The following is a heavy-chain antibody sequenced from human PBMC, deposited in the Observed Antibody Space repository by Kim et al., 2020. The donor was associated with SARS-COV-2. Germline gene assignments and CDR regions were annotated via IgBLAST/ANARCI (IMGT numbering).Heavy chain of an antibody. V-gene: IGHV4-31*03. CDR1: GGSISSGGYY. D-gene: IGHD3-3*01. Sequence: SETLSLTCTVSGGSISSGGYYWSWIRQHPGKGLEWIGYIYYSGSTYYNPSLKSRVTISVDTSKNQFSLKLSSVTAADTAVYYCARKKRYDFWSGYHDNWFDPWGQGTLVTVSS. J-gene: IGHJ5*02. CDR2: IYYSGST. CDR3: ARKKRYDFWSGYHDNWFDP.